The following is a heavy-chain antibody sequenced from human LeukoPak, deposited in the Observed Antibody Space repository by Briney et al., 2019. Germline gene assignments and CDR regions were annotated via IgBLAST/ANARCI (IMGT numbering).Heavy chain of an antibody. CDR1: GGSFSGYY. Sequence: SETLSLTCAVYGGSFSGYYWSWIRQPPGKGLEWIGEINHSGSTNYNPSLKGRVTISVDTSKNQFSLKLSSVTAADTAVYYCARGQPYDFWSGCYWYNWFDPWGQGTLVTVSS. CDR2: INHSGST. CDR3: ARGQPYDFWSGCYWYNWFDP. J-gene: IGHJ5*02. V-gene: IGHV4-34*01. D-gene: IGHD3-3*01.